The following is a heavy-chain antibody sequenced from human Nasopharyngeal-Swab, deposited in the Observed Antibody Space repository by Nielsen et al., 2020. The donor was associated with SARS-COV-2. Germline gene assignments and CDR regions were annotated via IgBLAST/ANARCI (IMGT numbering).Heavy chain of an antibody. CDR1: GYTLTELS. CDR2: FDPEDGET. Sequence: ASVKVSCKVSGYTLTELSMHWVQQAPGKGLEWMGGFDPEDGETIYAQKFQGRVTMTEDTSTDTAYMELSSLRSEDTAVYYCATGAAVAGTPISYYYYYGMDVWGQGTTVTVSS. V-gene: IGHV1-24*01. CDR3: ATGAAVAGTPISYYYYYGMDV. J-gene: IGHJ6*02. D-gene: IGHD6-19*01.